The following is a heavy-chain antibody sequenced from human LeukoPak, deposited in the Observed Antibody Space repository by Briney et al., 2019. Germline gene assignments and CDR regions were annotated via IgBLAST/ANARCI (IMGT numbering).Heavy chain of an antibody. Sequence: VASVKVSSKASGYTFTPYYINWVRQAPGQGLEWMGWINPHSGGAVYAQGFQGRVTMTRDTSISTAYMEQSRLRSDDTAVYYCVRFEDYGGKRDVFEIWGQGTMVTVSS. D-gene: IGHD4-23*01. J-gene: IGHJ3*02. CDR2: INPHSGGA. V-gene: IGHV1-2*02. CDR3: VRFEDYGGKRDVFEI. CDR1: GYTFTPYY.